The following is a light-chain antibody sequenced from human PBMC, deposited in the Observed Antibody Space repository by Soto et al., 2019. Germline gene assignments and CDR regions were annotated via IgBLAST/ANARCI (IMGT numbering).Light chain of an antibody. J-gene: IGKJ5*01. CDR2: AAT. V-gene: IGKV1-39*01. Sequence: DLQMTQSPSSLFASVGDRVTITCRASQSISAYLNWSQQRPGKAPSLLIYAATRLHSGVPSRFSGRRSGTDFTLTIRSLQPEDFATYYCQRSYRSISFGQGTRL. CDR3: QRSYRSIS. CDR1: QSISAY.